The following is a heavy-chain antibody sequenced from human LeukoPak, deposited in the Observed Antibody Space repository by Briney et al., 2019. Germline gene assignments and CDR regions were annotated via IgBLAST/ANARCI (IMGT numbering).Heavy chain of an antibody. CDR2: INPNSGGT. CDR1: GCTFTGYY. CDR3: ARVAGYCSSTSCFFDAFDI. D-gene: IGHD2-2*01. J-gene: IGHJ3*02. Sequence: ASVKVSCKASGCTFTGYYMHWVRQAPGQGLEWMGWINPNSGGTNYAQKFQGRVTMTRDTSISTAYMELSRLRSDDTAVYYCARVAGYCSSTSCFFDAFDIWGQGTMVTVSS. V-gene: IGHV1-2*02.